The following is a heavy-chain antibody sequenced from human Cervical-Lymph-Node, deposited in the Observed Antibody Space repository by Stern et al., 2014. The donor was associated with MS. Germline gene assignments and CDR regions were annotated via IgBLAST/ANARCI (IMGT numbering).Heavy chain of an antibody. D-gene: IGHD2-21*01. V-gene: IGHV1-2*02. J-gene: IGHJ4*02. CDR3: ARDAPGPVDQTACYDY. CDR1: TYTLTAYH. CDR2: IDCNSGAR. Sequence: VQLVESGAEVKQPGTSVKVSCKASTYTLTAYHLHWVRQAPGQGLEWMGWIDCNSGARKYEQKFQGRVPMTRETSISTAYMELSRLTSDDTAVYYCARDAPGPVDQTACYDYWGQGTLVTVSS.